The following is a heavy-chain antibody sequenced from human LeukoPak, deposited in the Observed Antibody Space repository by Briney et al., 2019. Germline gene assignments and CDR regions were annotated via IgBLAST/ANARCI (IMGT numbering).Heavy chain of an antibody. CDR1: GFTFSSYG. V-gene: IGHV3-30*02. J-gene: IGHJ4*02. CDR3: AKDKLSWRSGGSSCFDY. D-gene: IGHD2-15*01. CDR2: IRYDGSNK. Sequence: GGSLRLSCAASGFTFSSYGMHWVRQAPGKGLEWVAFIRYDGSNKYYADSVKGRFTISRDNSRNTLYLQMNSLRAEDTAVYYCAKDKLSWRSGGSSCFDYWGQGTLVTVSS.